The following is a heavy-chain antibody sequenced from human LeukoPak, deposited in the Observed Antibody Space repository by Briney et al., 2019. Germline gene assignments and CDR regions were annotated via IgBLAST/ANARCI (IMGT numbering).Heavy chain of an antibody. CDR2: ISSSTAYT. V-gene: IGHV3-21*06. Sequence: GGSLRLSCGASGFIFSTYSMTWVRQAPGKGLEWVASISSSTAYTSYADSVKGRFTISRDNAKNSLFLQMNSLRAEDTAVYYCATRGDYSDTSGNSYDALDIWGQGTMVTVSS. D-gene: IGHD3-22*01. CDR3: ATRGDYSDTSGNSYDALDI. J-gene: IGHJ3*02. CDR1: GFIFSTYS.